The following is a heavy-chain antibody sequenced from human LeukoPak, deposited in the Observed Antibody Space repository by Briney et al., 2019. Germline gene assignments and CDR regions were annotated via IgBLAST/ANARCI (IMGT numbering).Heavy chain of an antibody. J-gene: IGHJ4*02. V-gene: IGHV1-2*02. D-gene: IGHD3-3*01. CDR1: GYTFTGYY. CDR3: ARGYDFWSGYYLFDY. Sequence: ASVKVSCKASGYTFTGYYMHWVRQAPGQGLEWMGWINPNSGGTNYAQKFQGRVTMTRDTSISTAYMELSRLRSDDTAVSYCARGYDFWSGYYLFDYWGQGTLVTVSS. CDR2: INPNSGGT.